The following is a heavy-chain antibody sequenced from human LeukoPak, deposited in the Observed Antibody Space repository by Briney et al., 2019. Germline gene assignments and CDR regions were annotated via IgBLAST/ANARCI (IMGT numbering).Heavy chain of an antibody. V-gene: IGHV5-51*01. CDR1: GYSFTSYW. Sequence: GESLKISCKGFGYSFTSYWIGWVRQMPGKGLECMGIIYPGDSDTRYSPSFQGQVTISADKSISTAYLQWSSLKASDTAMYYCARGSLYYYDSSGYPSYWGQGTLVTVSS. J-gene: IGHJ4*02. CDR2: IYPGDSDT. CDR3: ARGSLYYYDSSGYPSY. D-gene: IGHD3-22*01.